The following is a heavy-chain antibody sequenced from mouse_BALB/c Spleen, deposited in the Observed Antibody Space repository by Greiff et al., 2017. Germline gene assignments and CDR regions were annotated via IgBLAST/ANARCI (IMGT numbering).Heavy chain of an antibody. CDR3: ARSNYRYDVRGYYAMDY. J-gene: IGHJ4*01. CDR1: GYTFTDYN. D-gene: IGHD2-14*01. CDR2: IYPYNGGT. Sequence: EVQLQQSGPELVKPGASVKISCKASGYTFTDYNMHWVKQSHGKSLEWIGYIYPYNGGTGYNQKFKSKATLTVDNSSSTAYMELRSLTSEDSAVYYCARSNYRYDVRGYYAMDYWGQGTSVTVSS. V-gene: IGHV1S29*02.